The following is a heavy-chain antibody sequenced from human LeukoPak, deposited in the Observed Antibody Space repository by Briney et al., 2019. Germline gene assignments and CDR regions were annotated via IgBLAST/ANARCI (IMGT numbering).Heavy chain of an antibody. D-gene: IGHD2/OR15-2a*01. CDR1: GFTLSTYT. CDR2: ISGDGGST. CDR3: AKDFGRNIGGPGY. J-gene: IGHJ4*02. V-gene: IGHV3-23*01. Sequence: GGSLRLSCAASGFTLSTYTMAWARHAPGGGLEWVSGISGDGGSTYYADSVKGRFAISRDNSKSTLYLQMNSLRAEDTAVYYCAKDFGRNIGGPGYWGRGTLVTVSS.